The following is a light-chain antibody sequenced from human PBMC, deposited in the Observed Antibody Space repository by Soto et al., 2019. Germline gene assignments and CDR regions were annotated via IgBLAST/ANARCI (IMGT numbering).Light chain of an antibody. V-gene: IGKV2-30*01. J-gene: IGKJ1*01. Sequence: EVVMTQSPLSLSVTLGQPASISCRASQSLEYIDGNAYLNWFHQRPGQSPRRLIYRASNRDSGVPDRFSGSWSGTDFTLKISRVEAEDVGVYYCMQGTHWPPTFGRGTKVEIK. CDR2: RAS. CDR1: QSLEYIDGNAY. CDR3: MQGTHWPPT.